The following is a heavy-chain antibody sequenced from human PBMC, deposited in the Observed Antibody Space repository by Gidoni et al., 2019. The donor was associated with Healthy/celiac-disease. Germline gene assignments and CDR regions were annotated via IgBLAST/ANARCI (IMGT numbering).Heavy chain of an antibody. D-gene: IGHD3-3*01. CDR1: GFTFSSYE. V-gene: IGHV3-48*03. CDR2: ISSSGSTI. J-gene: IGHJ4*02. CDR3: ARDLLWSGYGIDY. Sequence: EVQLVASGGGLVQPGGSLSLSCAASGFTFSSYEMNWVRQAPGKGLEWVSYISSSGSTIYYADSVKGRFTISRDNAKNSLYLQMNSLRAEDTAVYYCARDLLWSGYGIDYWGQGTLVTVSS.